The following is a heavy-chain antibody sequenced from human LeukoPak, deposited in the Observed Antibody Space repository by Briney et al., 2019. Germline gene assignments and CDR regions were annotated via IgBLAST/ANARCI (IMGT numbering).Heavy chain of an antibody. Sequence: GGSLRLSCAASGFTFSDYWMTWVRQAPGKGPEWVANIKKDGSEEHYVDSVEGRFTVSRDNAQNSLFLQMNSLRVEDTAVYYCATYKNWVAGDVWGQGTAVSVSS. CDR1: GFTFSDYW. CDR2: IKKDGSEE. J-gene: IGHJ6*02. D-gene: IGHD7-27*01. V-gene: IGHV3-7*01. CDR3: ATYKNWVAGDV.